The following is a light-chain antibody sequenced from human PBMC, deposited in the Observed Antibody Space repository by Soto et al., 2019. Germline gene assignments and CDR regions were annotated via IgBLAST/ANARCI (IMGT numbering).Light chain of an antibody. CDR3: QHWTDYSWT. V-gene: IGKV1-5*03. J-gene: IGKJ1*01. Sequence: DIHMTQSPSTLSASVGDRVTITCRASQSLTMWLAWYQQKPGKAPNLLIYKTSSLESGVPSRFSGSGSGPVFTRTMSSLKPDEFATYDGQHWTDYSWTFGQGTKVEVK. CDR2: KTS. CDR1: QSLTMW.